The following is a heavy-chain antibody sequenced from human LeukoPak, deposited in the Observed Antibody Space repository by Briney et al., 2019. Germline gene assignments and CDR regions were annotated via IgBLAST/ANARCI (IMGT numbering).Heavy chain of an antibody. Sequence: ASVKVSCKASGGTLSSYAISWVRQAPGQGLEWMGGIIPIFGTANYAQKFQGRVTITADESTSTAYMELSSLRSEDTAVYYCARDGLDDSSGYYYKDYWGQGTLVTVSS. D-gene: IGHD3-22*01. CDR2: IIPIFGTA. J-gene: IGHJ4*02. V-gene: IGHV1-69*01. CDR1: GGTLSSYA. CDR3: ARDGLDDSSGYYYKDY.